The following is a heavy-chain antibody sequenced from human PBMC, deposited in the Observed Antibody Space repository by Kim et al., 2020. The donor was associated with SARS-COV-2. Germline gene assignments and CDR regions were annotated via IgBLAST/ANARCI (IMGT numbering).Heavy chain of an antibody. CDR1: GYSFSIFV. D-gene: IGHD6-13*01. CDR2: MNPNSGNT. CDR3: ARRSLGADAFDI. Sequence: ASVKVSCNASGYSFSIFVINCVFLFLLFFFEWMGWMNPNSGNTGYAQKFQCRVTMTRNTSISTAYMELSSLRSEDTAVYYCARRSLGADAFDIWGQGTMVTVSS. J-gene: IGHJ3*02. V-gene: IGHV1-8*01.